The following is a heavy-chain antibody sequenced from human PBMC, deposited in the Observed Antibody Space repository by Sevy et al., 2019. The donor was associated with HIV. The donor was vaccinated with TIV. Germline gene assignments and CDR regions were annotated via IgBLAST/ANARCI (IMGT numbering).Heavy chain of an antibody. D-gene: IGHD6-13*01. CDR1: GGSISSSSYY. Sequence: SETLSLTCTVSGGSISSSSYYWGWIRQPPGKGLEWIGSIYYSGSTYYNPSLKSRVTISVDTSKNQFSLKLSSVTAADTAVYYCARHNPTAGVHDYWGQGTLVTVSS. CDR3: ARHNPTAGVHDY. V-gene: IGHV4-39*01. J-gene: IGHJ4*02. CDR2: IYYSGST.